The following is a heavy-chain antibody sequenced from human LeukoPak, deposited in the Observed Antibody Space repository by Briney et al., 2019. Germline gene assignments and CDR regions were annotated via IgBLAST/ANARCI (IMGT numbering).Heavy chain of an antibody. CDR1: GGSFSGYY. CDR2: IHNSGTT. CDR3: ARVLGSGYSDY. Sequence: PSQTLSLTCTVSGGSFSGYYWSWIRQPPGKGLEWIGYIHNSGTTEYNPSLKSRVTMSVDTSKNQFSLKLTSVTAADTAVYYCARVLGSGYSDYWGQGTLVTVSS. J-gene: IGHJ4*02. D-gene: IGHD3-3*01. V-gene: IGHV4-59*01.